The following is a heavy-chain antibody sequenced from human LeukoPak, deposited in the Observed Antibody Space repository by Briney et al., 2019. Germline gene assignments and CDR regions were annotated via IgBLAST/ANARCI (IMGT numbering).Heavy chain of an antibody. CDR2: ISSSSSTI. Sequence: GGSLRLSCAASGFTFSSYTMNWVRQAPGKGLEWVSYISSSSSTIYYADSVKGRFTISRDNAKNSLYLQMNSLRDEDTAVYYCARVGGNYGGKGGYFEYWGQGPLVTVSS. D-gene: IGHD4-23*01. CDR3: ARVGGNYGGKGGYFEY. J-gene: IGHJ4*02. CDR1: GFTFSSYT. V-gene: IGHV3-48*02.